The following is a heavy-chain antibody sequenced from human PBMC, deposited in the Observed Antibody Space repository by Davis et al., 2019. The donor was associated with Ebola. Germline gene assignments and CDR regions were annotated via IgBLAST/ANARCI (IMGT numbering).Heavy chain of an antibody. CDR1: GFTFSNYN. V-gene: IGHV3-48*02. D-gene: IGHD2-15*01. CDR2: ISDDSTST. J-gene: IGHJ4*02. Sequence: GESLKISCAVSGFTFSNYNMNWVRQPPGKGLERVSHISDDSTSTYYADSVKGRFTISRDNAKNSLYLQLNTLRDEDTAVYFCVSAGWDHWGQGTLVTVSS. CDR3: VSAGWDH.